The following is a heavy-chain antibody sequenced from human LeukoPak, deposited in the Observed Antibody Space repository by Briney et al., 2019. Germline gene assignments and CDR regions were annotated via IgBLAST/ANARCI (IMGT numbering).Heavy chain of an antibody. CDR3: ARGKAVAGFRVQDY. J-gene: IGHJ4*02. CDR2: INPNSGGT. D-gene: IGHD6-19*01. Sequence: ASVKVSCKASGYTFTGYYMHWVRQAPGQGLEWMGWINPNSGGTNYAQKFQGRVTMTRDTSISTAHMELSRLRSDDTAVYYCARGKAVAGFRVQDYWGQGTLVTVSS. CDR1: GYTFTGYY. V-gene: IGHV1-2*02.